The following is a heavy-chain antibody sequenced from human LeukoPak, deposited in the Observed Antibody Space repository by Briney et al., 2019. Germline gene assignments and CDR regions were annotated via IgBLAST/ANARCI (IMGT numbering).Heavy chain of an antibody. J-gene: IGHJ4*02. D-gene: IGHD3-3*01. CDR2: INPSGGST. CDR3: ARLGVWSGYFDY. CDR1: GYTFTSYY. V-gene: IGHV1-46*01. Sequence: ASVKVSCKASGYTFTSYYVHWVRQAPGEGLEWMGIINPSGGSTIYAQKFQGRVTMTWDMSTSTVYMELSSLRSEDTAVYYCARLGVWSGYFDYWGQGTLVTVSS.